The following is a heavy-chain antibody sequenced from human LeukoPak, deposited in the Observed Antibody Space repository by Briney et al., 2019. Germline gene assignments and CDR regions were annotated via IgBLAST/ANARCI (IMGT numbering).Heavy chain of an antibody. CDR1: GFTFDDYA. J-gene: IGHJ4*02. D-gene: IGHD6-19*01. Sequence: GGSLRLSCAASGFTFDDYAMDWVRHTPGKGLEWVSGISLNSGSIDYADSVKGRLTISRANAKNSLYLQMNSLRAGDTALYYCAKAAVAGLDYWGQGTLVTVSS. CDR2: ISLNSGSI. V-gene: IGHV3-9*01. CDR3: AKAAVAGLDY.